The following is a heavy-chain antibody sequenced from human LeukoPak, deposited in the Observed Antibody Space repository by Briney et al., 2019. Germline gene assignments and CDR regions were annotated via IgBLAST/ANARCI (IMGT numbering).Heavy chain of an antibody. CDR2: ISTSSSYI. Sequence: GGSLRPSCADSGFTFSSYSMNWVRQAPGKGLEWVSSISTSSSYIYYADSVRGRFTISRDNAKNSLYLQMNSLRAEDTAVYYCARGDYSDSSGYYVYWGQGTLVTVSA. CDR1: GFTFSSYS. V-gene: IGHV3-21*01. CDR3: ARGDYSDSSGYYVY. D-gene: IGHD3-22*01. J-gene: IGHJ4*02.